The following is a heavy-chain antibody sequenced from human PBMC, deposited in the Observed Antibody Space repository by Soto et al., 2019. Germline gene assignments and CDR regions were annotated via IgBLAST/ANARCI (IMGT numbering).Heavy chain of an antibody. CDR1: GGSISSYY. CDR2: IYYSGST. Sequence: QVQLQESGPGLVKPSETLSLTCTVSGGSISSYYWSWIRQPPGKGLEWIGYIYYSGSTNYNPSLKSRVTISVDTSKNQFPLNLSSVTAADTAVYYCARGGERSWIQLWSWGQGTLVTVSS. CDR3: ARGGERSWIQLWS. D-gene: IGHD5-18*01. J-gene: IGHJ5*02. V-gene: IGHV4-59*08.